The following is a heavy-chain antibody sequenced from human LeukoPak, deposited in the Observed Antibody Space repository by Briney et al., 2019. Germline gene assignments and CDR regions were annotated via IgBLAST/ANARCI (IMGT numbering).Heavy chain of an antibody. CDR3: TRSRQASGLFNS. D-gene: IGHD3-10*01. V-gene: IGHV4-30-2*01. J-gene: IGHJ5*01. CDR1: GYAITSGGFS. CDR2: IYDRGPA. Sequence: SETLSLTCTVSGYAITSGGFSWNWIRQPPGKGLEWIGCIYDRGPAYYNPSLKSRFTISVDRPKNQFFLNVTSLTAADTAVYYCTRSRQASGLFNSWGQGTLVVVSS.